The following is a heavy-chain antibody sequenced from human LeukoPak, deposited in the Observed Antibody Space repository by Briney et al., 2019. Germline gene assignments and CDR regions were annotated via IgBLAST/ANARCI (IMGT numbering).Heavy chain of an antibody. Sequence: PSETLSLTCAVYGGSFSGYYWSWIRQPPGKGLEWIGEINHSGNTNYNPSLKSRVSISLDTSQHQFSLTMTSVTAADTAMYYCGKVGGNSNSWGQGILVTVSS. CDR1: GGSFSGYY. D-gene: IGHD4-23*01. CDR2: INHSGNT. CDR3: GKVGGNSNS. V-gene: IGHV4-34*09. J-gene: IGHJ4*02.